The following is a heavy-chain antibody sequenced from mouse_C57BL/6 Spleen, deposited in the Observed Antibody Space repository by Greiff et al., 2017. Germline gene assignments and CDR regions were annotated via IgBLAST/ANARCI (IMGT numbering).Heavy chain of an antibody. Sequence: DVMLVESGEGLVKPGGSLKLSCAASGFTFSSYAMSWVRQTPEKRLEWVAYISSGGDYIYYADTVKGRFTISRDNARNTLYLQMSSLKSEDTAMYYCTRAWLYYGSSYSAYWGQGTLVTVSA. CDR2: ISSGGDYI. CDR3: TRAWLYYGSSYSAY. CDR1: GFTFSSYA. D-gene: IGHD1-1*01. J-gene: IGHJ3*01. V-gene: IGHV5-9-1*02.